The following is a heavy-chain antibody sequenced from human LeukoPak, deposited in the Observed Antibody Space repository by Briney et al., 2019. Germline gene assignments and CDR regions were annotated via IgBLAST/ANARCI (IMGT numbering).Heavy chain of an antibody. CDR1: GFTFNSYS. CDR2: ITSSSSYI. J-gene: IGHJ4*02. Sequence: PGGSLRLSCAASGFTFNSYSMNWVRQAPGEGLEWVSSITSSSSYIYYADSVKGRFTVSRDNAKNSLYLQMNSLRAEDTGVYYCARSGVALFDYWGQGTLVTVSS. CDR3: ARSGVALFDY. D-gene: IGHD3-3*01. V-gene: IGHV3-21*01.